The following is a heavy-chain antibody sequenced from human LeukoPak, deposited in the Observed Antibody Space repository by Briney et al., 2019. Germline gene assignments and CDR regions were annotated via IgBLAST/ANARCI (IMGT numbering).Heavy chain of an antibody. D-gene: IGHD5-12*01. Sequence: SETLSLTRTVSGGSISSSSYYWDWIRQSPGKGLEWICNSYSGGSTYYTPSLKSRVTISVDTSKNQFSLKLSSVTAADTAIYFCARHSRSGSGGYENAFDIWGQGTMVTLST. V-gene: IGHV4-39*01. CDR1: GGSISSSSYY. J-gene: IGHJ3*02. CDR3: ARHSRSGSGGYENAFDI. CDR2: SYSGGST.